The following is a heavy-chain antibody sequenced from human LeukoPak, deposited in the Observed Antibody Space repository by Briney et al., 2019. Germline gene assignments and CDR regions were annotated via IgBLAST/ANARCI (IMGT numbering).Heavy chain of an antibody. CDR2: ISAYNGNT. CDR1: GYTFTSYG. CDR3: ARDYGDYVYYYYGMDV. D-gene: IGHD4-17*01. J-gene: IGHJ6*02. V-gene: IGHV1-18*01. Sequence: ASVKVSCKASGYTFTSYGISWVRQAPGQGLEWMGWISAYNGNTNYAQKLQGRVTMTTDTSTSTAYMELRSLRSDDTAVYYRARDYGDYVYYYYGMDVWGQGTTVTVSS.